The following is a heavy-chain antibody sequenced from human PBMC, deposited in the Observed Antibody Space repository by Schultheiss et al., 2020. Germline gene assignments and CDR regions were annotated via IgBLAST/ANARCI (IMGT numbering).Heavy chain of an antibody. CDR3: AKDLLSRYYDSGAFEN. J-gene: IGHJ4*02. CDR2: IWYDGRNK. CDR1: GFTFSSYG. Sequence: GGSLRLSCAASGFTFSSYGMHWVRQAPGKGLEWVAVIWYDGRNKYYADSEKGRFTISRDNSKNTLFLQMNSLRAEDTAVYYCAKDLLSRYYDSGAFENWGPGHLGTVAS. D-gene: IGHD3-22*01. V-gene: IGHV3-30*02.